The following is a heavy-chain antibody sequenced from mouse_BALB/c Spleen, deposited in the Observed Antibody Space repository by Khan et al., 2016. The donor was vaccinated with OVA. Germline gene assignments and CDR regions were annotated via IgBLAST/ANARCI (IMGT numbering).Heavy chain of an antibody. V-gene: IGHV3-2*02. CDR1: GYSITSDYA. J-gene: IGHJ1*01. CDR3: ARRAYYTTWYIDV. CDR2: ISYSGST. Sequence: EVKLLESGPGLVKPSQSLSLTCTVTGYSITSDYAWNWIRQFPGNKLEWMGYISYSGSTSYNPSLKSRISITRDTSKNQFFLQLNSVTTGDTATYYCARRAYYTTWYIDVWGEGTTVTVSS. D-gene: IGHD2-12*01.